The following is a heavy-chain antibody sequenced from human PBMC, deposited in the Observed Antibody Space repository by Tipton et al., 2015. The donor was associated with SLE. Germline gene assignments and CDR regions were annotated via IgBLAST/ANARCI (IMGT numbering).Heavy chain of an antibody. CDR2: INHSGST. J-gene: IGHJ4*02. CDR3: ARELRAGYFDY. Sequence: LRLSCAVSGYSISSGYYWSWIRQPPGKGLEWIGEINHSGSTNYNPSLKSRVTISVDTSKNQFSLKLSSVTAADTAVYYCARELRAGYFDYWGQGTLVTVSS. CDR1: GYSISSGYY. D-gene: IGHD3-10*01. V-gene: IGHV4-34*01.